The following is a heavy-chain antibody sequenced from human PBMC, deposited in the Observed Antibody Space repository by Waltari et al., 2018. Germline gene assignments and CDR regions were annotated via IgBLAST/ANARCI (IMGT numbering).Heavy chain of an antibody. CDR1: GGSISSYY. V-gene: IGHV4-59*01. Sequence: QVQLQESGPGLVKPSETRSLTCTVSGGSISSYYWSWIRKPPGKGLEWIGYIYYSGSTNYHPSLTRRVTISVDTSKTQFSLKLSSVTAADTAVYYCARTYYDFWSYYYYMDVWGKGTTVTVSS. CDR3: ARTYYDFWSYYYYMDV. J-gene: IGHJ6*03. CDR2: IYYSGST. D-gene: IGHD3-3*01.